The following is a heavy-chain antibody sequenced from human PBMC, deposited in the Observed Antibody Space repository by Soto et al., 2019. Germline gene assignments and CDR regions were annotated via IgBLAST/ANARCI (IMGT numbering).Heavy chain of an antibody. V-gene: IGHV3-23*01. CDR2: ISCCGGST. CDR3: AKADGEKWLIPPLDN. J-gene: IGHJ4*02. Sequence: EVQLLESGGGVVQPGGSLRLSCVASGFNFKKFAMAWVRQAPGEGLEWVSGISCCGGSTSYADSVKGPFSTARDDSKNTLSLQMNGLRVEDTAQYFCAKADGEKWLIPPLDNWGPGTLVTVS. CDR1: GFNFKKFA. D-gene: IGHD6-19*01.